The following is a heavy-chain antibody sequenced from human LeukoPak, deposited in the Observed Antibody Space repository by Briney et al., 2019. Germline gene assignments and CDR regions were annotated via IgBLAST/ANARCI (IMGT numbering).Heavy chain of an antibody. Sequence: GESLKISCQGSGCTFTNYWIGWVRQMPGKGLEWMGIIFPADSDTRYSPSFQGQVTISADKSISTAYLQWNSLKASDTATYYCARHSVRRTFYFDNWGQGTLVTVSS. D-gene: IGHD3-10*02. CDR1: GCTFTNYW. J-gene: IGHJ4*02. CDR2: IFPADSDT. V-gene: IGHV5-51*01. CDR3: ARHSVRRTFYFDN.